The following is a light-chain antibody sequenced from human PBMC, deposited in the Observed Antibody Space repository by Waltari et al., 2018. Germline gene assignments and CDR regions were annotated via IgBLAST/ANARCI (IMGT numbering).Light chain of an antibody. Sequence: DIQMTQSPSSLSASVGDRVTITCRASQDISNNLNWYQQNPGKAPDLLIFAVFTLQSGVPSRFSGSGSGTEFTLTISSLQPEDSATYYCQQSYTMPMYTFGQGTKLEIK. V-gene: IGKV1-39*01. CDR2: AVF. CDR3: QQSYTMPMYT. J-gene: IGKJ2*01. CDR1: QDISNN.